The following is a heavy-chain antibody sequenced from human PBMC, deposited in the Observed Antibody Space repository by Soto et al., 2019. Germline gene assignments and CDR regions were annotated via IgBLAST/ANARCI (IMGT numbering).Heavy chain of an antibody. D-gene: IGHD1-1*01. CDR1: GGSFSGYY. J-gene: IGHJ4*02. V-gene: IGHV4-34*12. Sequence: QVQLQQWGAGLLKPSETLSLTCAVFGGSFSGYYWSWIRQPPGKGLECIGAIIHTGSTNYNPSLKSRVTMSIDTPKKQFSLKLSSVTAANTAVYYCAPQVVQTATRKPGGQGTLVTVSS. CDR3: APQVVQTATRKP. CDR2: IIHTGST.